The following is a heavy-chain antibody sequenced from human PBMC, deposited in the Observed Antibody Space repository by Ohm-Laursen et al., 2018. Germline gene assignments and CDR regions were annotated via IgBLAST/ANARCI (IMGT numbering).Heavy chain of an antibody. D-gene: IGHD2-21*01. CDR3: AGDPGDADTFDY. Sequence: GSLRLSCSASGFTFSDSWISWVRQAPGKGLEWVAKINPDGSEKYYVDSVKGRFTISRDDAKNSLYLQMNSLRTEDTAVYYCAGDPGDADTFDYWGQGTLVTVSS. CDR2: INPDGSEK. V-gene: IGHV3-7*01. J-gene: IGHJ4*02. CDR1: GFTFSDSW.